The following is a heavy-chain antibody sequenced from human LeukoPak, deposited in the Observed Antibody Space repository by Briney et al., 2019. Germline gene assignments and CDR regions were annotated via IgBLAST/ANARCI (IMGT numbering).Heavy chain of an antibody. J-gene: IGHJ4*02. CDR3: ARGYYDILTGHLY. D-gene: IGHD3-9*01. CDR1: GYTFTSYA. Sequence: ASVKVYCKASGYTFTSYAMSWVRQAPGQGLEWMGWINTNTENPTYAPGFTGRFVFSLDTSVSTAYLQISSLKAEDTAVYYCARGYYDILTGHLYWGQGTLVTVSS. CDR2: INTNTENP. V-gene: IGHV7-4-1*02.